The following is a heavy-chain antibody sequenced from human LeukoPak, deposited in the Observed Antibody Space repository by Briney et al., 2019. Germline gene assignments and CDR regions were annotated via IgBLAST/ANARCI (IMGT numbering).Heavy chain of an antibody. CDR1: GFTFSSYG. CDR2: IRYDGSNK. J-gene: IGHJ4*02. V-gene: IGHV3-30*02. Sequence: GGSLRLSCAASGFTFSSYGMHWVRQAPGKGLEWVAFIRYDGSNKYYADSVKGRFTISRDNSKNTLYLQMNSLRAEDTAVYYCAKDITLSSRYFDYWGQGTLVTVSS. CDR3: AKDITLSSRYFDY. D-gene: IGHD1-14*01.